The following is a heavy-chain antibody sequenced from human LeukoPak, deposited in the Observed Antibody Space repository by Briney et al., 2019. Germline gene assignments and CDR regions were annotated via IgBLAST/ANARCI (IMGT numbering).Heavy chain of an antibody. Sequence: GGSLRLSCAASGFTFSNFGIHWVRQAPGRGLEWVAVIWSDGINKYYGDSVKGRFTISRDNSKNTLHLQMNSLRAEDTAVYYCARDSLGTSSGWFDPWGQGTLVTVSS. J-gene: IGHJ5*02. CDR1: GFTFSNFG. V-gene: IGHV3-33*01. D-gene: IGHD6-19*01. CDR2: IWSDGINK. CDR3: ARDSLGTSSGWFDP.